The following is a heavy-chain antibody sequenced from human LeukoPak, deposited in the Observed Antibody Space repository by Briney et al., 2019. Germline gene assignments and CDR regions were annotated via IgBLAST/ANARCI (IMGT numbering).Heavy chain of an antibody. D-gene: IGHD3-10*01. CDR1: GGTFSSYA. Sequence: SVKVSCKASGGTFSSYAISWVRQAPGQGLEWMGGIIPIFGTANYAQKFQGRVTITADESTSTAYMELSSLRSEDTAVYYCARLWFGELLPYGMDVWGQGTTVTVSS. CDR2: IIPIFGTA. J-gene: IGHJ6*02. CDR3: ARLWFGELLPYGMDV. V-gene: IGHV1-69*13.